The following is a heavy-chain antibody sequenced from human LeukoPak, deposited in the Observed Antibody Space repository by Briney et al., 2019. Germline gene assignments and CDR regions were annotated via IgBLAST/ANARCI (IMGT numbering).Heavy chain of an antibody. CDR2: IYYSGST. V-gene: IGHV4-59*01. D-gene: IGHD6-13*01. CDR3: ARGGAGQLIPFDY. Sequence: PSETLSLTCTVSGGSISSYYWSWIRQPPGKGLEWIGYIYYSGSTNYNPSLKSRVTISVDTSKNQFSLKLSSVTAADTAVYYCARGGAGQLIPFDYWGQGTLVTVSS. J-gene: IGHJ4*02. CDR1: GGSISSYY.